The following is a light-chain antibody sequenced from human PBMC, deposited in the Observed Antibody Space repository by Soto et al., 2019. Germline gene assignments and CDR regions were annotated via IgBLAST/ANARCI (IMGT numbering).Light chain of an antibody. CDR1: QSVRSN. V-gene: IGKV3-15*01. Sequence: EVVMTQSPATLSVSPGERATLSCRASQSVRSNLAWYQQKVGQAPRLLIYGASTRATGIPARFSGSGSGTDFTLTISSLQPEDVATYYCQKHYSAPLTFGGGTKVDIK. CDR3: QKHYSAPLT. J-gene: IGKJ4*01. CDR2: GAS.